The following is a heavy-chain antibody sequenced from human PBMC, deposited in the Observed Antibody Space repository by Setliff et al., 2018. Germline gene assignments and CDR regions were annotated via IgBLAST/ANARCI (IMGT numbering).Heavy chain of an antibody. CDR3: ARDREYYDSSGYYPDDY. CDR2: ISSSGSTI. V-gene: IGHV3-48*03. CDR1: GFTFSSYE. Sequence: GGSLRLSCAASGFTFSSYEMNWVRQAPGKGLEWVSYISSSGSTIYYADSVKGRFTISRDNAKNSLYLQMNSLRAEDTAVYYCARDREYYDSSGYYPDDYWGQGTLVTVSS. J-gene: IGHJ4*02. D-gene: IGHD3-22*01.